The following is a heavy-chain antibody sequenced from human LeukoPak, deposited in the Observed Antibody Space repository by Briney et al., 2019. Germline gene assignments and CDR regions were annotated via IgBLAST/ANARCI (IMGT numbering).Heavy chain of an antibody. D-gene: IGHD6-25*01. CDR3: TQGAAKAYS. CDR1: GFTFSHAW. V-gene: IGHV3-15*01. CDR2: IKTRSDGGTT. Sequence: NPGGSLRLSCAGSGFTFSHAWMSWVRQAPGKGLEWVGRIKTRSDGGTTDFAESVKGRFAIPRDDSEHTMSLQMNSLKNEDTGVYYCTQGAAKAYSWGQGTLVTVSS. J-gene: IGHJ4*02.